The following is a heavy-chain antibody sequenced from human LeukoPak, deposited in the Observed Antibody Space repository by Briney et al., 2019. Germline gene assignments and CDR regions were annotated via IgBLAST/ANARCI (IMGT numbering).Heavy chain of an antibody. CDR2: INPTGGST. Sequence: ASVKVSCKTSNYTFISYGMSWVRQAPGQGLEWMGLINPTGGSTGYAQKFQGRVTMTRDMSTSTDYMELSSLRSEDTAIYYCARDNSVGDNAWWFDPWGQGTLVTVSS. CDR3: ARDNSVGDNAWWFDP. V-gene: IGHV1-46*01. J-gene: IGHJ5*02. CDR1: NYTFISYG. D-gene: IGHD1-26*01.